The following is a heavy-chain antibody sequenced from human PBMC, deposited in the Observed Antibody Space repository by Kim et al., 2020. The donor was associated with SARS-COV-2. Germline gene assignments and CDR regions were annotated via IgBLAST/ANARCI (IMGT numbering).Heavy chain of an antibody. CDR2: SGNT. Sequence: SGNTGYAQKFQGRVTMTRNTSISTAYMELSSLRSEDTAVYYCARGRQFDYWGQGTLVTVSS. V-gene: IGHV1-8*01. J-gene: IGHJ4*02. CDR3: ARGRQFDY.